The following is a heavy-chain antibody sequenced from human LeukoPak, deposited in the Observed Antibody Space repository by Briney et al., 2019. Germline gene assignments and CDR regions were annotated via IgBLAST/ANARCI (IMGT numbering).Heavy chain of an antibody. J-gene: IGHJ6*02. CDR1: GFSFSGHW. D-gene: IGHD3-22*01. CDR2: ISPTGSTT. CDR3: ARDPNYSDTTGEYGMDV. Sequence: GGSLRLSCTASGFSFSGHWMHWARQLPGKGVVWVSRISPTGSTTSYADSVKGRFTVSRDNAKNSLYLQMNSLRVEDTAVFYCARDPNYSDTTGEYGMDVWGQGTTVSVSS. V-gene: IGHV3-74*01.